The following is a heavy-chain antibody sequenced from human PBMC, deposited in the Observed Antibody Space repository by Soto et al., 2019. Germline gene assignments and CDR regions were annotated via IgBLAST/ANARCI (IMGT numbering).Heavy chain of an antibody. J-gene: IGHJ4*02. CDR1: GFTFSSYA. V-gene: IGHV3-30-3*01. Sequence: GGFLRLSCAASGFTFSSYAMHWVRQAPGKGLEWVAVISYDGSNKYYADSVKGRFTISRDNSKNTLYLQMNSLRAEDTAVYYCARDRARDGSGSYPFYWGQGTLVTVSS. CDR2: ISYDGSNK. CDR3: ARDRARDGSGSYPFY. D-gene: IGHD3-10*01.